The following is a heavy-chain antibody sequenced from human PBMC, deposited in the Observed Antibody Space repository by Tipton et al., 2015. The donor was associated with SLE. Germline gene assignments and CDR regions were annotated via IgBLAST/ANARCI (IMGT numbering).Heavy chain of an antibody. V-gene: IGHV4-59*08. CDR2: IYYSGST. Sequence: TLSLTCAVYGGSFSGYYWSWIRQPPGKGPEWIGYIYYSGSTNYNPSLKSRVTISVDTSKNQFSLKLSSVTAADTAVYYCARHYYYDSSGYYYDAFDIWGQGTMVTVSS. CDR1: GGSFSGYY. D-gene: IGHD3-22*01. CDR3: ARHYYYDSSGYYYDAFDI. J-gene: IGHJ3*02.